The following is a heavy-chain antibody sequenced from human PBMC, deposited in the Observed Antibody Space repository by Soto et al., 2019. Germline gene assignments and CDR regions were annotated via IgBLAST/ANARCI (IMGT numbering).Heavy chain of an antibody. J-gene: IGHJ4*02. CDR1: GFTLSSYA. V-gene: IGHV3-23*01. Sequence: PGGSLRLSCAASGFTLSSYAMSWVRQAPGKGLEWVSAISGSGGSTYYADSVKGRFTISRDNSKNTLYLQMNSLRAEDTAVYYCAKDEARTLRFFDYWGQGTLVTVSS. D-gene: IGHD3-3*01. CDR2: ISGSGGST. CDR3: AKDEARTLRFFDY.